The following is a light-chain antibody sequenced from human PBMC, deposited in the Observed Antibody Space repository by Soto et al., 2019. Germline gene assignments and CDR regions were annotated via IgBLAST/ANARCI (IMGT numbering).Light chain of an antibody. V-gene: IGKV1-5*03. CDR3: QQYNSYSGIT. CDR2: KAS. J-gene: IGKJ5*01. CDR1: QSISSW. Sequence: DIQMTQSPSTLSASVGDRVTFTCRASQSISSWLAWYQQKPGKAPKLLIYKASSLESGVPSRFSGSGSGTEFTLTISSLQPDDFATYYCQQYNSYSGITFGQGTRLEIK.